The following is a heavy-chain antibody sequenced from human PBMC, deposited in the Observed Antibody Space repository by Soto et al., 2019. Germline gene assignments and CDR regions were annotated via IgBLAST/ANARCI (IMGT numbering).Heavy chain of an antibody. CDR1: GFTFRNYL. D-gene: IGHD2-15*01. J-gene: IGHJ3*01. Sequence: VQLVESGGGLIHPGGSLRLSCAASGFTFRNYLMHWVRQAPGKGLVWVARINSEGGSTDYADSVKGQFPISSDNATNTLFLQMNSRRARDMAVYYCTRVPRCRDGNCYARVVVDFWGQGTMVTVSS. CDR2: INSEGGST. CDR3: TRVPRCRDGNCYARVVVDF. V-gene: IGHV3-74*01.